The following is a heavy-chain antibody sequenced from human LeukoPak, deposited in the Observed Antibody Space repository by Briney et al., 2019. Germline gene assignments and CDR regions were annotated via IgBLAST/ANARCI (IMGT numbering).Heavy chain of an antibody. CDR1: GFTFNKYV. CDR2: ISGSGDDT. D-gene: IGHD5-18*01. J-gene: IGHJ4*02. V-gene: IGHV3-23*01. CDR3: ARVWGSGYSYGSLPLDY. Sequence: GGSLRLSCAASGFTFNKYVVSWVRQAPGKGLEWVSSISGSGDDTYYADSVKGRFTISRDNSKNTLFLQMNSLRAEDTAVYYCARVWGSGYSYGSLPLDYWGQGTLVTVSS.